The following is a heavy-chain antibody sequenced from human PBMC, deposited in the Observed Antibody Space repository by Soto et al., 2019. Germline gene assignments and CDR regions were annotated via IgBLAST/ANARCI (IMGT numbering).Heavy chain of an antibody. CDR1: SASIRNFY. Sequence: QVHLQESGPGLVKPSETMSLTCTASSASIRNFYWNWVRQFPGMGLEWIGHNYNGERTNYNPSLKSRVTISVDTSKNQFSLKLSAVTGADTAVYYCAQTTGWPGFDYWGQGALVTVSS. CDR3: AQTTGWPGFDY. J-gene: IGHJ4*02. D-gene: IGHD6-19*01. CDR2: NYNGERT. V-gene: IGHV4-59*01.